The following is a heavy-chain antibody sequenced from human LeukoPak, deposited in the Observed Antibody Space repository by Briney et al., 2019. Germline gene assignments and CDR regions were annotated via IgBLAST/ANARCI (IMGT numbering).Heavy chain of an antibody. CDR1: GGSFSGYY. J-gene: IGHJ2*01. D-gene: IGHD3-22*01. CDR2: INHSGST. CDR3: ARGRRAYYYDSRGYQRYFDL. V-gene: IGHV4-34*01. Sequence: SETLSLTCAVNGGSFSGYYWSWIRQPPGKGLEWIGEINHSGSTKYYPSLKSRVTISVDTPKIQFSLKLSSVTAADTAVYYCARGRRAYYYDSRGYQRYFDLWGRGTLVTVSS.